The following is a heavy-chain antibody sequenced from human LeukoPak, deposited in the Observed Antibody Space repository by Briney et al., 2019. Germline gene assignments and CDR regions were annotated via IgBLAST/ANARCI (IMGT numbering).Heavy chain of an antibody. J-gene: IGHJ4*02. CDR1: GYTFPSYG. Sequence: ASVKVSCKASGYTFPSYGISWVRQAPGQGLEWMGWINAYNGNTNYAQKLQGRVTMTTDTSTSTAYMELRSLRSDDTAVYYCARGMGGIAAAGLSPFDYWGQGTLVTVSS. D-gene: IGHD6-13*01. CDR2: INAYNGNT. V-gene: IGHV1-18*01. CDR3: ARGMGGIAAAGLSPFDY.